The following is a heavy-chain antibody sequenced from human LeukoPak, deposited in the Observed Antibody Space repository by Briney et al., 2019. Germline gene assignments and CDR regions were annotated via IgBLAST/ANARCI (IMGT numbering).Heavy chain of an antibody. CDR3: ASGGSTEYYLDY. D-gene: IGHD2-15*01. Sequence: GESLKISCETSGYSFTSNWIAWVRQKPGKGLEWMGIIYPGDSDTRYSPSFQGQVTISADKSISTAYLQWSSLKASDTAMYYCASGGSTEYYLDYWGQGTLVTVSS. V-gene: IGHV5-51*01. CDR2: IYPGDSDT. CDR1: GYSFTSNW. J-gene: IGHJ4*02.